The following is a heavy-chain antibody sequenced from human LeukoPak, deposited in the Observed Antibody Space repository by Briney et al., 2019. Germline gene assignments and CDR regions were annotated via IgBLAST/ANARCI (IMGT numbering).Heavy chain of an antibody. CDR1: KYSFTNYW. CDR3: ARHRGGDYGLDAFDI. CDR2: IDPSDSYT. V-gene: IGHV5-10-1*01. Sequence: GESLKISCKGSKYSFTNYWISWVRQMPGKGLEWMGRIDPSDSYTNYSPSFQGHVTISADKSISTAYLQWSSLKASDTAMYYCARHRGGDYGLDAFDIWGQGTMVTVSS. J-gene: IGHJ3*02. D-gene: IGHD4-17*01.